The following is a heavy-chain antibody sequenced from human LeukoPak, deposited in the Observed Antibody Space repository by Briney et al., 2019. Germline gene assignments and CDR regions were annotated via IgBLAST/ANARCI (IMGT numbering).Heavy chain of an antibody. CDR3: AKGGMSSSGLGD. CDR1: GFIFSRYA. J-gene: IGHJ4*02. CDR2: ISTDTDT. D-gene: IGHD3-22*01. Sequence: GGSLRLSCAASGFIFSRYAMSWVRQAPGKGLEWVSSISTDTDTYYADSVQGRFSISRDNSKNTQYLQMNSLRGEHTAVYYCAKGGMSSSGLGDGGQGPLVTVS. V-gene: IGHV3-23*05.